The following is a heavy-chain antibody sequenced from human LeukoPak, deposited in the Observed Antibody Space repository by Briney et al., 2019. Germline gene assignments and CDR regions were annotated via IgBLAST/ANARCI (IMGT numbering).Heavy chain of an antibody. D-gene: IGHD3-22*01. Sequence: GGSLRLSCAVSGLTFNRYAMSWVRQAPGKGLEWVSAISESGSGTYYADSVKGRFTISRDNSKDTLSLQMNSLRAEDTAVYYCAKDRGRYYDSSGYYWGYYFDSWGQGILVTVST. CDR2: ISESGSGT. V-gene: IGHV3-23*01. J-gene: IGHJ4*02. CDR1: GLTFNRYA. CDR3: AKDRGRYYDSSGYYWGYYFDS.